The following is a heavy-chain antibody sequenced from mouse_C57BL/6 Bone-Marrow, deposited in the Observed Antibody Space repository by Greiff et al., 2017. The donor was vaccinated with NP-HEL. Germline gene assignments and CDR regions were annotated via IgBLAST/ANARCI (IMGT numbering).Heavy chain of an antibody. CDR2: IHPNSGST. J-gene: IGHJ2*01. CDR3: ALIYYGYDGGVYFDY. Sequence: QVQLQQPGAELVKPGASVKLSCKASGYTFTSYWMHWVKQRPGQGLEWIGMIHPNSGSTNYNEKFKSKATLTVDKSSSTAYMQLSSLASEDTAVYYCALIYYGYDGGVYFDYWGQGTTLTVSS. CDR1: GYTFTSYW. V-gene: IGHV1-64*01. D-gene: IGHD2-2*01.